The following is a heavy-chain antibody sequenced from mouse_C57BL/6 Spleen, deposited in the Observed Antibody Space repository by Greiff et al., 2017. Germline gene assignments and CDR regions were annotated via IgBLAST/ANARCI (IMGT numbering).Heavy chain of an antibody. V-gene: IGHV6-6*01. J-gene: IGHJ1*03. Sequence: EVKVVESGGGLVQPGGSMKLSCAASGFTFSDAWMDWVRQSPEKGLEWVAEIRNKANNHATYYAESVKGRFTISRDDSKSSVYLQMNSLRAEDTGIYYCTRNYGSSYPYWYFDVWGTGTTVTVSS. CDR1: GFTFSDAW. CDR2: IRNKANNHAT. CDR3: TRNYGSSYPYWYFDV. D-gene: IGHD1-1*01.